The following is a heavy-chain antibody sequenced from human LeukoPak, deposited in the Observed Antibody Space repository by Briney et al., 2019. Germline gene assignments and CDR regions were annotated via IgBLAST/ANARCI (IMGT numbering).Heavy chain of an antibody. CDR2: ISGSGDNT. CDR1: GFTFSSYA. CDR3: AKDRSYGSGSSGD. Sequence: GGSLRLSCAASGFTFSSYAMSWVRQAPGKGMEWVSGISGSGDNTYYADSVKGRFTISRDNSRNTLYLQMNSLRAEDTAVYYCAKDRSYGSGSSGDWGQGTLVTVS. J-gene: IGHJ4*02. V-gene: IGHV3-23*01. D-gene: IGHD2-15*01.